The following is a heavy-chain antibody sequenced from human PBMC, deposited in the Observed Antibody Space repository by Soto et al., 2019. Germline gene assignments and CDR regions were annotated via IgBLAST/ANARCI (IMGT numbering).Heavy chain of an antibody. J-gene: IGHJ6*02. Sequence: ASETLSLTCTVSGGSISSSSYYWGWIRQPPGKGLEWIGSIYYSGSTYYNPSLKSRVTISVDTSKNQFSLKLSSVTAADTAVYYCARGTGLELRYYYYGMDVWGQGTTVTVSS. V-gene: IGHV4-39*07. CDR2: IYYSGST. CDR3: ARGTGLELRYYYYGMDV. D-gene: IGHD1-7*01. CDR1: GGSISSSSYY.